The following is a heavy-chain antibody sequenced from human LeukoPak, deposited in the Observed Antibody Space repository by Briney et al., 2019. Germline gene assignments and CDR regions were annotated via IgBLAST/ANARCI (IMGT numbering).Heavy chain of an antibody. CDR1: GFTVSSNY. V-gene: IGHV3-7*01. D-gene: IGHD2/OR15-2a*01. Sequence: GGSLRLPCAASGFTVSSNYMTWFRQAPGRGLEWVASINQDESEKYYVDSVKGRFIISRDNAKNSLYLQMNSLRPEDTAVYYCADGTTPDYWGQGTLVTVSS. CDR2: INQDESEK. J-gene: IGHJ4*02. CDR3: ADGTTPDY.